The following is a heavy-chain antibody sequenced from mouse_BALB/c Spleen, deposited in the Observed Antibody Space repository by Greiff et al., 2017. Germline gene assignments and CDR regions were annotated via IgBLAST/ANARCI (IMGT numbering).Heavy chain of an antibody. CDR1: GFTFSDYY. CDR2: ISDGGSYT. Sequence: EVKVVESGGGLVKPGGSLKLSCAASGFTFSDYYMYWVRQTPEKRLEWVATISDGGSYTYYPDSVKGRFTISRDNAKNNLYLQMSSLKSEDTAMYYCARDRGYYYGSSYGFAYWGQGTLVTVSA. J-gene: IGHJ3*01. D-gene: IGHD1-1*01. CDR3: ARDRGYYYGSSYGFAY. V-gene: IGHV5-4*02.